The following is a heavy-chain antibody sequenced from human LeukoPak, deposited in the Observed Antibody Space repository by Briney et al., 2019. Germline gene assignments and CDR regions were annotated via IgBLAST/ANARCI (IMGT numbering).Heavy chain of an antibody. CDR2: ISRSSNYI. CDR1: GFTFSSYS. V-gene: IGHV3-21*01. D-gene: IGHD3-10*01. J-gene: IGHJ4*02. Sequence: GGSLRLSCEVSGFTFSSYSMNWVRQAPGKGLEWVSSISRSSNYIYYAASLKGRFTISRDNAKNSLYLQMNSLRAEDTAVYYCARQHGSGNYPFDHWGQGTLVTVSS. CDR3: ARQHGSGNYPFDH.